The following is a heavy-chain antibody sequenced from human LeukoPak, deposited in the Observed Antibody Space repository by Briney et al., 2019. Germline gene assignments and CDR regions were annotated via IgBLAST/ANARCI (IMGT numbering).Heavy chain of an antibody. CDR2: IRSKGNNYAT. J-gene: IGHJ4*02. CDR1: GFTFSGSA. CDR3: TRLYDSGFDY. Sequence: GGSLRLSCAASGFTFSGSAMHWVRQASGKGLEWVGRIRSKGNNYATAYAASGKGRFTISIYDSKNTAYLQMNSLKTEDTAVYYCTRLYDSGFDYWGQGTLVTVSS. D-gene: IGHD3-10*01. V-gene: IGHV3-73*01.